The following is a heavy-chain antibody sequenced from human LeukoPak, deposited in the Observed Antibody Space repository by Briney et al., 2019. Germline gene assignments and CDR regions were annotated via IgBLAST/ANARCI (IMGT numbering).Heavy chain of an antibody. V-gene: IGHV3-64*01. D-gene: IGHD1-7*01. CDR3: TSSPPTGTTWYFDL. Sequence: GGSLRLSCAASGFTFSSYAMHWVRQAPGKGLEYVSAISSNGDSTYYANSVKGRFTISRDNSENTLYLQMGSLRTEDIAVYYCTSSPPTGTTWYFDLWGRGTLVTVSS. CDR1: GFTFSSYA. J-gene: IGHJ2*01. CDR2: ISSNGDST.